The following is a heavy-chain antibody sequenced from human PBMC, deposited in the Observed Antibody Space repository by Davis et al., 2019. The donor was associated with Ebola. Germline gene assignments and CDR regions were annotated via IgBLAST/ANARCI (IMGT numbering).Heavy chain of an antibody. CDR1: GFTFSSNS. CDR2: ISSSSNYI. V-gene: IGHV3-21*01. Sequence: GSLRLSCVASGFTFSSNSMNWVRQAPGKGLEWVSFISSSSNYIYYADSVKGRFTVSRDNAKNSLYLQMNSLRAEDTAEYYCATTPQYSSGQNKPFDYWGQGTLVTVSS. D-gene: IGHD6-19*01. CDR3: ATTPQYSSGQNKPFDY. J-gene: IGHJ4*02.